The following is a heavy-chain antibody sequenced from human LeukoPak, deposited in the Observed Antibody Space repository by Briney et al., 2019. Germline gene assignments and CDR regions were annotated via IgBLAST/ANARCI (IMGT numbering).Heavy chain of an antibody. CDR3: ASTSPKYYYESSGYSSLFDN. CDR2: IYYSGNT. Sequence: SETLSLICGVSGGSLSGYYWTWIRQPPGKGLEWIGTIYYSGNTYYNPSLESRLTISVDTSKNQFSLKLRSVTAADTALYYCASTSPKYYYESSGYSSLFDNWGQGTLVTVSS. D-gene: IGHD3-22*01. CDR1: GGSLSGYY. V-gene: IGHV4-34*01. J-gene: IGHJ4*02.